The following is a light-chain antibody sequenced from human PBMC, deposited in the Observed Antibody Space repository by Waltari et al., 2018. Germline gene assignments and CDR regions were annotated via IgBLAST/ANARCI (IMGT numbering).Light chain of an antibody. V-gene: IGLV2-18*02. CDR1: SSDVGTYNR. CDR2: EVS. J-gene: IGLJ2*01. Sequence: QSALTQPPSVSGSPGQSVTISCSGTSSDVGTYNRVSWYQQPPGTAPNLIIFEVSSRPSGGPDRFSGSKSGSTASLTISGLQTEDEGDYYCSSYTPSATLLFGGGTKLTVL. CDR3: SSYTPSATLL.